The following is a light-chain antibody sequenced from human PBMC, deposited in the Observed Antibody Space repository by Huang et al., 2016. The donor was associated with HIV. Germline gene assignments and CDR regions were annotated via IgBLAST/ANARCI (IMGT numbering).Light chain of an antibody. CDR1: QSVSSN. CDR2: GAS. V-gene: IGKV3-15*01. CDR3: QQYNNWPLYT. Sequence: EIVMTQSPATLSVSPGERATLSCRASQSVSSNVAWYQQKPGQAPSLLIYGASTRATGIPARCSGSGSVTEFTLTISRLQSEDFAVYYCQQYNNWPLYTFGQGTKLEIK. J-gene: IGKJ2*01.